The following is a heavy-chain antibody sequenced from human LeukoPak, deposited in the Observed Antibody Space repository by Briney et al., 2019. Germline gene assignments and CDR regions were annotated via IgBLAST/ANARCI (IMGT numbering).Heavy chain of an antibody. D-gene: IGHD2-15*01. Sequence: GGSLRLSCAASGFTFSIYWMSWVRQAPGEGLEWVANINQDGSEEYYVDSLKGRFTISRDNAKNSLYLQMNSLRADDTAVYYCARYCSIGSCFDYWGQGTLVTVSS. CDR3: ARYCSIGSCFDY. CDR1: GFTFSIYW. CDR2: INQDGSEE. V-gene: IGHV3-7*04. J-gene: IGHJ4*02.